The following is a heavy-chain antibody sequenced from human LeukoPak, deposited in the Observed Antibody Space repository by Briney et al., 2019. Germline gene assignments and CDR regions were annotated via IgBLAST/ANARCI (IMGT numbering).Heavy chain of an antibody. CDR2: IYPGDSDT. J-gene: IGHJ4*02. CDR1: GYRFTSYW. D-gene: IGHD1-7*01. Sequence: GEPLKISFQGSGYRFTSYWIAWVRPMPGKGLEWIGIIYPGDSDTRYSPAFQGQVNISADKSISTAYLQWSSLKASDTAIYFCARQRGNWNYIYYDYWGQGTLVTVSS. CDR3: ARQRGNWNYIYYDY. V-gene: IGHV5-51*01.